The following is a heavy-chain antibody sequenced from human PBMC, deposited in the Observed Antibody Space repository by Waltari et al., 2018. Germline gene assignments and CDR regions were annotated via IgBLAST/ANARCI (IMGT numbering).Heavy chain of an antibody. CDR3: ARAPQGGSGWSGY. Sequence: EVQLVESGGGLVQPGGSLRLSCAASGFTFSSYAMSWVRQAPGKGLEWVSYISSSSSTIYYADSVKGRFTISRDNAKNSLYLQMNSLRAEDTAVYYCARAPQGGSGWSGYWGQGTLVTVSS. J-gene: IGHJ4*02. V-gene: IGHV3-48*04. CDR1: GFTFSSYA. D-gene: IGHD6-19*01. CDR2: ISSSSSTI.